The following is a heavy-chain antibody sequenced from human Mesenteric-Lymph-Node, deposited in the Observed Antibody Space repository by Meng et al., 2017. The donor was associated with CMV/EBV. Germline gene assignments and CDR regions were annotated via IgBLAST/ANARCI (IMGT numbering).Heavy chain of an antibody. D-gene: IGHD4-17*01. V-gene: IGHV4-31*02. CDR2: IYYSGST. CDR3: ARDRGGYGVFDY. CDR1: GGSSSSGGYY. J-gene: IGHJ4*02. Sequence: TVSGGSSSSGGYYWIWIRQHPGKGLEWIGYIYYSGSTYYNPSLKSRVTISVDTSKNQFSLKLSSVTAADTAVYYCARDRGGYGVFDYWGQGTLVTVSS.